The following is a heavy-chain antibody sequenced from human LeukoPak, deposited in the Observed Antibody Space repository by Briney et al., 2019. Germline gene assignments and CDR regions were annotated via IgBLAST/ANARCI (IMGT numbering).Heavy chain of an antibody. V-gene: IGHV4-61*02. J-gene: IGHJ4*02. D-gene: IGHD6-13*01. CDR3: ARFEGYSSSSWYAFDY. CDR1: GGSIRSGSYY. CDR2: SYTSGST. Sequence: SETLSLTCTVSGGSIRSGSYYWSWIRQPAGKGLEWIGRSYTSGSTNYNPSLQSRVTISVDTSKNQFSLKLSSVTAADTAVYYCARFEGYSSSSWYAFDYWGQGTLVTVSS.